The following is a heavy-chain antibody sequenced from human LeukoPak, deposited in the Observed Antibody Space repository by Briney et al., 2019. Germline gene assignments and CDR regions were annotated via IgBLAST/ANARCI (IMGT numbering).Heavy chain of an antibody. CDR2: IYYSGST. D-gene: IGHD3-22*01. V-gene: IGHV4-59*01. J-gene: IGHJ3*02. CDR1: GGSISGYY. CDR3: ARGGLENGYHSNDGFDI. Sequence: SETLSLTCTVSGGSISGYYWSWIRQPPGKGLEWIGDIYYSGSTKYNPSLKSRVTMSVDTSRNQFSLKLSSVTAADTAVYYCARGGLENGYHSNDGFDIWGQGTMVTVSS.